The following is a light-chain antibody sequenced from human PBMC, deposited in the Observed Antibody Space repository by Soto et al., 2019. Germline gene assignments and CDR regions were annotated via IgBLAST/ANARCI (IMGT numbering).Light chain of an antibody. Sequence: DIVMTQSPDSLAVSMGERATINCKSSQSLLYSSNNKNYLAWYQQKPGQPPKLLIYWASTRESGVPDRFSGSESGTDFTLTISSLQADEVAVYYCQQYYSAPPTFGPGTKVDIK. J-gene: IGKJ3*01. CDR1: QSLLYSSNNKNY. V-gene: IGKV4-1*01. CDR2: WAS. CDR3: QQYYSAPPT.